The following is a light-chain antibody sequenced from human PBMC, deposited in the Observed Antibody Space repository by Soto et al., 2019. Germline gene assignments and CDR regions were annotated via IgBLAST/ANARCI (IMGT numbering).Light chain of an antibody. Sequence: QSALTQPPSASGSPGQSVTISCTGTSSDVGGYDYVSWYQQHPDKAPKLMIYEVTKRPSGVPDRFSGSKSGNTASLTVSGLRLGDGVDYDCAQYAGKTILVVFGPGTNLT. CDR1: SSDVGGYDY. V-gene: IGLV2-8*01. J-gene: IGLJ1*01. CDR2: EVT. CDR3: AQYAGKTILVV.